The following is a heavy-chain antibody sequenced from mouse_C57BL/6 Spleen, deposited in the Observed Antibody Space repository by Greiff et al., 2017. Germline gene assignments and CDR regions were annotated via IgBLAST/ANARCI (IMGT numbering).Heavy chain of an antibody. D-gene: IGHD1-1*01. CDR2: IDPANGNT. CDR3: ARSDGSSLWFAY. V-gene: IGHV14-3*01. CDR1: GFNIKNTY. J-gene: IGHJ3*01. Sequence: VQLQQSVAELVRPGASVKLSCTASGFNIKNTYMPWVKQRPEQGLEWIGRIDPANGNTKYAPKFQGKATITADTSSNTAYLQLSSLTSEDTAIYYGARSDGSSLWFAYWGQGTLVTVSA.